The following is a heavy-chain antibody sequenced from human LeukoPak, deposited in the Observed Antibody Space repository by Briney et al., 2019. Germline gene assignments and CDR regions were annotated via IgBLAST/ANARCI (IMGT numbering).Heavy chain of an antibody. J-gene: IGHJ4*02. V-gene: IGHV1-18*01. CDR1: GYTFKSYG. CDR3: ARDRTYYYASGSSF. D-gene: IGHD3-10*01. CDR2: INIYNGNT. Sequence: ASVKVSCKASGYTFKSYGISWVRRAPGQGLEWMGWINIYNGNTNYAQKFQGRLTLTTDTSTSTAYMELRSLRSDDTAVYFCARDRTYYYASGSSFWGQGTLVAVSS.